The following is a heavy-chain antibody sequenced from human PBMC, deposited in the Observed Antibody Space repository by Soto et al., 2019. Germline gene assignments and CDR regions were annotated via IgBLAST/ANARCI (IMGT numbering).Heavy chain of an antibody. CDR2: ISSSSSYI. D-gene: IGHD3-10*01. CDR3: AAHTGTIYYGSGSSDY. Sequence: EVQLVESGGGLVKPGGSLRLSCAASGFTFSSYSMNWVRQAPGKGLEWVSSISSSSSYIYYADSVKGRFTISRDNAKNSLYMPMNSLSAEDTAVYYCAAHTGTIYYGSGSSDYWGQGTLVTVSS. CDR1: GFTFSSYS. V-gene: IGHV3-21*01. J-gene: IGHJ4*02.